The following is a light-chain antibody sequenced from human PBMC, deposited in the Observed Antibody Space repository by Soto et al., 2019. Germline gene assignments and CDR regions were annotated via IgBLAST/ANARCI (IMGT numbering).Light chain of an antibody. CDR1: QSLSGN. J-gene: IGKJ1*01. CDR2: RAS. Sequence: EIVMTQSPATLTGSPGETVTLSCRASQSLSGNLAWYQQTPGQAPRPLIFRASTRATGVPARFSGSGSGTEFTLTISSLQSEDSAVYYCQQYNNNPTFGQGTKVDIK. CDR3: QQYNNNPT. V-gene: IGKV3-15*01.